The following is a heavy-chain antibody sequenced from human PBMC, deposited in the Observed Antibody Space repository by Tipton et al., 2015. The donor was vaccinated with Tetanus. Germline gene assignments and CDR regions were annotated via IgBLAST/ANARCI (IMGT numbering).Heavy chain of an antibody. J-gene: IGHJ4*02. D-gene: IGHD3-10*01. V-gene: IGHV4-31*03. CDR1: GGSISSSDHY. CDR3: ARDRGVSRGVDY. CDR2: IYYSGST. Sequence: TLSLTCSVSGGSISSSDHYWGWIRQHPGKGLEWIGYIYYSGSTYYNPSLKSRVTISVDTSKNQFSLKLSSVTAADTAVYYCARDRGVSRGVDYWGQGTLVTVPS.